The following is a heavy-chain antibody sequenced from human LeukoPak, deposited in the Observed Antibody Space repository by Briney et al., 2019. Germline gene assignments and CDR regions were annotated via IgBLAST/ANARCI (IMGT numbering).Heavy chain of an antibody. CDR2: ISSGGSAI. CDR1: GFTFSSYD. D-gene: IGHD4-17*01. CDR3: ARDLYGAMRGYYYMDV. V-gene: IGHV3-48*03. J-gene: IGHJ6*03. Sequence: PGGSLRLSCAASGFTFSSYDMNWVRQAPGKGLEWVSYISSGGSAIYYADSVKGRFTISRDNAKNSLYLQMNSLRAGDTAVYYCARDLYGAMRGYYYMDVWGKGTTVTVSS.